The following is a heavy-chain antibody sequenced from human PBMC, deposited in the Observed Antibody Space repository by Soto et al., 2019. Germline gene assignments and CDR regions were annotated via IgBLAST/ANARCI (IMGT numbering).Heavy chain of an antibody. CDR2: IGASGAGT. CDR3: ALRKTGSFFDC. CDR1: GFTFSTYA. J-gene: IGHJ4*02. V-gene: IGHV3-23*01. Sequence: PGGSLRLSCAASGFTFSTYAMSWVRQAPGKGLDWVSAIGASGAGTYYADSVKGRFTISRDNSKNTLHLQMNNLRAEDTAVYYCALRKTGSFFDCWGQGTLVTVSS. D-gene: IGHD1-26*01.